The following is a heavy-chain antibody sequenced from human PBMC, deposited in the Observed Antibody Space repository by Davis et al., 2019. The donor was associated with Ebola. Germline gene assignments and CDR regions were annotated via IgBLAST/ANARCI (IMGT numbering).Heavy chain of an antibody. Sequence: PSETLSLTCAVYGGSFSGFYWSWIRQPPGKALEWIGEINHSGSTNYNPSLKSRVTISVDTSKNQFSLRLSSVTAADTAVYYCARRIQLWSVFDYWGQGTLVTVSS. CDR1: GGSFSGFY. CDR2: INHSGST. J-gene: IGHJ4*02. V-gene: IGHV4-34*01. CDR3: ARRIQLWSVFDY. D-gene: IGHD5-18*01.